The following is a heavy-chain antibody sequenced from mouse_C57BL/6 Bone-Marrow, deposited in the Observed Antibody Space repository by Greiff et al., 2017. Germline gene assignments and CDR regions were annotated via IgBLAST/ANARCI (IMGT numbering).Heavy chain of an antibody. CDR2: ISNGGCST. V-gene: IGHV5-12*01. CDR1: GFTFSDYY. CDR3: ARHVLLDY. Sequence: EVQLVESGGGLVQPGGSLKLSCAASGFTFSDYYMYWVRQTPEKRLEWVAYISNGGCSTYYPDTVKGRFTISRDNAKNTLYLQMSRLKSEDTAMYYCARHVLLDYWGQGTTLTVSS. D-gene: IGHD1-1*01. J-gene: IGHJ2*01.